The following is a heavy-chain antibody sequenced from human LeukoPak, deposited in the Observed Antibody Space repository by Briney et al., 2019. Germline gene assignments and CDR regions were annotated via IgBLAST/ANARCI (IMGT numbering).Heavy chain of an antibody. CDR1: GVSIRSYY. Sequence: SETLSLTCTVSGVSIRSYYWSWIRQPPGKGLEWIGYIYYSGSTNYNPSLKSRVTISIDTSKNQFSLRLSSVTAADTAVYYCAREYCSSTSCYPHYYFDYWGQGTLVTVSS. CDR2: IYYSGST. J-gene: IGHJ4*02. V-gene: IGHV4-59*01. CDR3: AREYCSSTSCYPHYYFDY. D-gene: IGHD2-2*01.